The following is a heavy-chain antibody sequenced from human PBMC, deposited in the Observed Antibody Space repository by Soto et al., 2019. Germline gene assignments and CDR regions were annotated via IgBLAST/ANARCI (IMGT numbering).Heavy chain of an antibody. CDR1: GDSVSSNSAA. CDR3: ARMGGYDFWFDP. V-gene: IGHV6-1*01. D-gene: IGHD5-12*01. J-gene: IGHJ5*02. Sequence: SQTLSLTCAISGDSVSSNSAAWNWIRQSPSRGLEWLGRTYYRSRWYNDYAISVKSRLTINPDTSKNQFSLQLNSVTPADTAVYYCARMGGYDFWFDPWRQGTLVTVSS. CDR2: TYYRSRWYN.